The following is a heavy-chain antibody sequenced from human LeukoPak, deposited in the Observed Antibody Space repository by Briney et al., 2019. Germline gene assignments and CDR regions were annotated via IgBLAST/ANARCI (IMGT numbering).Heavy chain of an antibody. D-gene: IGHD2-15*01. CDR1: GYSISSGYY. V-gene: IGHV4-38-2*02. Sequence: PSETLSLTCTVSGYSISSGYYWGWIRQPPGKGLEWIGSIYHSGSTFYNPSLKSRVTISVDTSKNQFSLKLISVTAADTAVYYCARGGRAGSCYYHWGQGTLVTVSS. CDR3: ARGGRAGSCYYH. J-gene: IGHJ5*02. CDR2: IYHSGST.